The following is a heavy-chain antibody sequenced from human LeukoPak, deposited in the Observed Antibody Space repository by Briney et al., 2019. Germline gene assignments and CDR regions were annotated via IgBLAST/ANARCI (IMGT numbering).Heavy chain of an antibody. CDR3: ASTSSSSRGDYYYYCMDV. CDR2: IYPADSDT. Sequence: GESLKISCKGSGYSFTSYWIGWVRQMPGKGLEWMGIIYPADSDTRYSPSFQGQVTISADKSISTAYLHWSSLKASDTAMYYCASTSSSSRGDYYYYCMDVWGQGTTVTVSS. J-gene: IGHJ6*02. CDR1: GYSFTSYW. V-gene: IGHV5-51*01. D-gene: IGHD6-6*01.